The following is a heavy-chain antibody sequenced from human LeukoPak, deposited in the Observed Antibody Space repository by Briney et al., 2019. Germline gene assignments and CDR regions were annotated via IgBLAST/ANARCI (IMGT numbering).Heavy chain of an antibody. CDR3: ARKGWSPRYYYMDA. CDR1: GGSFSGYY. CDR2: INHSGST. J-gene: IGHJ6*03. Sequence: SETLSLTCAVYGGSFSGYYWSWIRQPPGKGLEWIGEINHSGSTNYNPSLKSRVTISLVTSKNQFSLKLSSVTAADTAVYYCARKGWSPRYYYMDAWGKGTTVIVSS. D-gene: IGHD2-15*01. V-gene: IGHV4-34*01.